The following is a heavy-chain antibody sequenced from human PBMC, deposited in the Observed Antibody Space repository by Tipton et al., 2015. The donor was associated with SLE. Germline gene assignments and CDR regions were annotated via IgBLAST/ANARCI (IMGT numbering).Heavy chain of an antibody. CDR3: AKDLQQWLGADAFDI. D-gene: IGHD6-19*01. Sequence: SLRLSCAASGFTFSSYAMSWVRQAPGKGLEWVSAISGSGGSTYYADSVKGRFTISRDNSKNTLYLQMNSLRAGDTAVYYCAKDLQQWLGADAFDIWGQGTMVTVSS. CDR1: GFTFSSYA. J-gene: IGHJ3*02. V-gene: IGHV3-23*01. CDR2: ISGSGGST.